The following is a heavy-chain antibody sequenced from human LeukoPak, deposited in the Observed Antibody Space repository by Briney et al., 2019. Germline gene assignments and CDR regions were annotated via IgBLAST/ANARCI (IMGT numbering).Heavy chain of an antibody. Sequence: SETLSLTCTVSGGSISSYYWSWIRQPPGKGLEWIGYIYYSGSTNYNPSLKSRVTISVDTSKNQFSLKLSSVTAADTAVYYCARLNPYTVTHWYFDLWGRGTLVTVSS. CDR2: IYYSGST. CDR1: GGSISSYY. J-gene: IGHJ2*01. CDR3: ARLNPYTVTHWYFDL. V-gene: IGHV4-59*01. D-gene: IGHD4-17*01.